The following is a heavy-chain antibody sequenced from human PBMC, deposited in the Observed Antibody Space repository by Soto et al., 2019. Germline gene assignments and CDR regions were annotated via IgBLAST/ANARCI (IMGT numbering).Heavy chain of an antibody. V-gene: IGHV4-34*01. D-gene: IGHD3-22*01. CDR3: ARGRGRYYDSSGYYGYDY. J-gene: IGHJ4*02. CDR1: GGSFSGYD. CDR2: ITHSGSN. Sequence: PSGTLSLTCAVSGGSFSGYDMRGVRQPPGKGLEWIGVITHSGSNNYNRSLRNRVNISLDTSKNQLSLKLSSVTAADASVYYCARGRGRYYDSSGYYGYDYWGQGTLVTVSS.